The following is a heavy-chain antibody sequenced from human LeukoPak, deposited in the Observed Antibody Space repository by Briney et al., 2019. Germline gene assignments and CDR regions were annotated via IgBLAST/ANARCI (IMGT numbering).Heavy chain of an antibody. D-gene: IGHD3-16*02. CDR1: GGTFSSYA. J-gene: IGHJ4*02. CDR3: ARVTITFGGVINEYYFDY. CDR2: IIPIFGTA. V-gene: IGHV1-69*13. Sequence: SVKVSCKASGGTFSSYAISWVRQALGQGLEWMGGIIPIFGTANYAQKFQGRVTITADESTSTAYMELSSLRSEDTAVYYCARVTITFGGVINEYYFDYWGQGTLVTVSS.